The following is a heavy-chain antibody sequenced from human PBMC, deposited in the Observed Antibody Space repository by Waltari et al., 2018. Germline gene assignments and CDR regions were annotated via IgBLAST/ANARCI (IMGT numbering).Heavy chain of an antibody. D-gene: IGHD2-2*01. J-gene: IGHJ5*02. CDR2: ISSTGRNT. CDR1: GFTFSDYY. CDR3: ARGPPTLTSTTFQSDS. V-gene: IGHV3-11*06. Sequence: QERLVEAGGGLVQAGGSLRLSCGASGFTFSDYYMRWIRQAPGKGLELVADISSTGRNTDYGDSVRCRFTISRDNTNNSLYLQMHSLRVEDTAVYFCARGPPTLTSTTFQSDSWGQGTLVTVSS.